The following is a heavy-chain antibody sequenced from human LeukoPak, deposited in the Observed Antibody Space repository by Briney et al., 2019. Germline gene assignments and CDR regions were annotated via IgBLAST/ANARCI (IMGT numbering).Heavy chain of an antibody. V-gene: IGHV3-72*01. Sequence: GGSLRLSCVASGFTSSDHYMDWVRQAPGKGLEWVGRTRNKANSYTTKYAVSVEGRFTISRDNSKNLMYLQLNSLKTEDTAVYYCARAGYGGAGTCYSDYYYYWGQGTLITVSS. CDR1: GFTSSDHY. CDR3: ARAGYGGAGTCYSDYYYY. D-gene: IGHD2-15*01. CDR2: TRNKANSYTT. J-gene: IGHJ4*02.